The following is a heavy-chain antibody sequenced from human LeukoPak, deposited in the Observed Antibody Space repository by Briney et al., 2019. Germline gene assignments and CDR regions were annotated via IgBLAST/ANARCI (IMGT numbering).Heavy chain of an antibody. V-gene: IGHV3-30*02. J-gene: IGHJ2*01. CDR1: GLTFSSYG. CDR3: ARAPRYFDL. Sequence: GGSLRLSCAASGLTFSSYGMHWVRQAPGKGLEWVAFIRYDGSNKYYADSVKGRFTISRDNAKNTPYLQMNSLRAEDTAVYYCARAPRYFDLWGRGTLVTVSS. CDR2: IRYDGSNK.